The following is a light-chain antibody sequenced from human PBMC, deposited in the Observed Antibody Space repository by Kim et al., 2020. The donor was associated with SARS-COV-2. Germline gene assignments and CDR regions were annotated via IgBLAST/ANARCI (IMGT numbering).Light chain of an antibody. CDR1: SSNIGAGYD. CDR3: QSYDSSLSAVV. Sequence: QRVTISCTGSSSNIGAGYDVHWYQQVPGTAPKLLIYGNSNRPSGVPDRFSGSKSGTSASLAITGLQAEDEADYYCQSYDSSLSAVVFGGGTKLTVL. J-gene: IGLJ2*01. V-gene: IGLV1-40*01. CDR2: GNS.